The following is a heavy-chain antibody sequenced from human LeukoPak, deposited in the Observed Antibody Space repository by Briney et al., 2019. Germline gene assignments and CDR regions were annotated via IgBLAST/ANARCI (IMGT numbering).Heavy chain of an antibody. Sequence: GGSLRLSCAASGFTFSSYSMNWVRQAPGKGLEWVSVIYSGGSTHYADSVKGRFTISRDSSKNTLYLQMNSLRADDTAVYYCARGYRGAFDIWGQGTMVTVSS. D-gene: IGHD3-16*02. J-gene: IGHJ3*02. CDR2: IYSGGST. V-gene: IGHV3-53*01. CDR1: GFTFSSYS. CDR3: ARGYRGAFDI.